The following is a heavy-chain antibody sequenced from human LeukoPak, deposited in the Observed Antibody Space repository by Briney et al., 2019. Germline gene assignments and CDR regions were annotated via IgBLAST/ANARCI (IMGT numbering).Heavy chain of an antibody. CDR1: GGSFSGYY. CDR2: INHSGST. CDR3: ARGDSGTRILSFDY. D-gene: IGHD1-14*01. V-gene: IGHV4-34*01. Sequence: SETLSLTCAVYGGSFSGYYWSWIRQPPGKGLEWIGEINHSGSTNYNPSLKSRVTISVDTSKNQFSLKLSSVTAADTAVYYCARGDSGTRILSFDYWGQGTLVTVSS. J-gene: IGHJ4*02.